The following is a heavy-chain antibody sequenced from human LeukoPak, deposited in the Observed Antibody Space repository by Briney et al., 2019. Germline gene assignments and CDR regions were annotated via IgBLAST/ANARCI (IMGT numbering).Heavy chain of an antibody. V-gene: IGHV1-46*01. Sequence: ASVKVSCKASGYTFTSYYMHWVRQAPGQGLEWMGIINPSGGSTSYAQKFQGRVTMTGDTSTSTVYMELSSLRSEDTAVYYCARGTIMDIVVVPAADWKYNWFDPWGQGTLVTVSP. D-gene: IGHD2-2*03. CDR3: ARGTIMDIVVVPAADWKYNWFDP. CDR1: GYTFTSYY. CDR2: INPSGGST. J-gene: IGHJ5*02.